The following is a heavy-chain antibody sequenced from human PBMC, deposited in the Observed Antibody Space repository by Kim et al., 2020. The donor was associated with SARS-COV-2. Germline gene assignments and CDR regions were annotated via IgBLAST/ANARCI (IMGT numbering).Heavy chain of an antibody. CDR2: ISSSSTI. D-gene: IGHD5-12*01. J-gene: IGHJ4*02. V-gene: IGHV3-48*02. Sequence: GGSLRLSCAASGFTFSSYSMNWVRQAPGKGLEWVSYISSSSTIYYADSVKGRFTISRDNAKNSLYLQMNSLRDEDTAVYYCARDEMVVDMGYWGQGTLVTVSS. CDR3: ARDEMVVDMGY. CDR1: GFTFSSYS.